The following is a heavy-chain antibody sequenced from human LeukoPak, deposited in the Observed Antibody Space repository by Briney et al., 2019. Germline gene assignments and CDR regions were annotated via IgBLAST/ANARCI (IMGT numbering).Heavy chain of an antibody. J-gene: IGHJ4*02. CDR2: IRYDGTTN. CDR3: AKGKSYYYDSSGYPHYFDY. CDR1: GFTFSTYG. Sequence: PGGSLGLSCAASGFTFSTYGMHWVRQAPGKGLEWVAFIRYDGTTNYYADSVKGRFTISRDNSKNTLYLQMNSLRAEDTAVYYCAKGKSYYYDSSGYPHYFDYWGQGTLVTVSS. D-gene: IGHD3-22*01. V-gene: IGHV3-30*02.